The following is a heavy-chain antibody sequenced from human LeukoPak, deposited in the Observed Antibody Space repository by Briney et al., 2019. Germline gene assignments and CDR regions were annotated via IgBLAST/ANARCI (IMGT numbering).Heavy chain of an antibody. Sequence: SETLSLTCAVYGGSFSGYYWSWIRQPPGKGLEWIGEINHSGSTNYNPSLKSRVTISVDTSKNQFSLKLSSVTAADTAVYYCAGYCSGGWFDPWGQGTLVTVSS. J-gene: IGHJ5*02. CDR2: INHSGST. CDR3: AGYCSGGWFDP. CDR1: GGSFSGYY. V-gene: IGHV4-34*01. D-gene: IGHD2-15*01.